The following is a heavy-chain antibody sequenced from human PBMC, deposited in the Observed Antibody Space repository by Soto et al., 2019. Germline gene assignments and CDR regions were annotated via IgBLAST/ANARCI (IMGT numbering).Heavy chain of an antibody. CDR3: VRLMSTDTTGYFDY. D-gene: IGHD1-1*01. J-gene: IGHJ4*02. CDR2: VYWHDDK. V-gene: IGHV2-5*01. Sequence: QITLKHSGPTLVKPTQTLTLTCTVSGFSLTTPGLGVGWIRQPPGKALEWLTLVYWHDDKRYSSSLRDRLTIARDTSNNHVVLSMTNMDPEDSATYYCVRLMSTDTTGYFDYWGQGIVVTVSS. CDR1: GFSLTTPGLG.